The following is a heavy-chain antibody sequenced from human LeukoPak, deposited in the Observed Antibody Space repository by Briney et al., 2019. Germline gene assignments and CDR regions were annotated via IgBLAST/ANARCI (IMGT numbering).Heavy chain of an antibody. D-gene: IGHD3-22*01. CDR2: IHDRGAT. V-gene: IGHV4-31*03. CDR3: ARDRDDSRGYVPAFDI. CDR1: GASVGGGASS. Sequence: SQTLSLTCTVSGASVGGGASSWSWIRQYPGTGLEWIGYIHDRGATYYSPSLRSRVTMSLETSKNQFSLRLTSVTAADTALYCCARDRDDSRGYVPAFDIWGRGTMVTVSS. J-gene: IGHJ3*02.